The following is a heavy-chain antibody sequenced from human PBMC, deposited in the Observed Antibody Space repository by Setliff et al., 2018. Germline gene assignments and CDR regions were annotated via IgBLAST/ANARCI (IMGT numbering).Heavy chain of an antibody. J-gene: IGHJ4*02. CDR1: GGSISGAS. D-gene: IGHD1-26*01. Sequence: NPSETLSLTCTFSGGSISGASIWSWIRQPPGKGLEFIGYVYYSGTAKYDPSLESRAIMSVDASKNQISLKLNSVTAADTAVYYCAKGGTYRYFDFWGQGALVTVSS. V-gene: IGHV4-59*01. CDR3: AKGGTYRYFDF. CDR2: VYYSGTA.